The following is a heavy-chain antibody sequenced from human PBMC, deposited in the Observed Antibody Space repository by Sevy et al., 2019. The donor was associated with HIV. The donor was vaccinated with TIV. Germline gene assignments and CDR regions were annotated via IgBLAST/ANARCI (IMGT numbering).Heavy chain of an antibody. D-gene: IGHD4-17*01. J-gene: IGHJ4*02. Sequence: GGSLRLSCAASGFTFSSYGMHWVRQAPGKGLEWVAVISYDGSNKYYADSVKGRFTISRDNSKNTLYLQMNSLRAEDTAVYYCAKQLYAYGDKFDYWGQGTLVTVSS. V-gene: IGHV3-30*18. CDR1: GFTFSSYG. CDR2: ISYDGSNK. CDR3: AKQLYAYGDKFDY.